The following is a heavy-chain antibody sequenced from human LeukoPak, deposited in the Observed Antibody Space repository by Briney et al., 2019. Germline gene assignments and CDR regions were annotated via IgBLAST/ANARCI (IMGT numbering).Heavy chain of an antibody. D-gene: IGHD3-10*01. Sequence: SETLFLTCTVSGGSISSYYWSWIRQPPGKGLEWIWYVYYSGSTNYNPSLKSRVTISVDTSKNQFSLKLSSVTAADTAVYYCARLGGGSGSYYSPTPFDYWGQGTLVTVSS. CDR3: ARLGGGSGSYYSPTPFDY. CDR2: VYYSGST. CDR1: GGSISSYY. J-gene: IGHJ4*02. V-gene: IGHV4-59*08.